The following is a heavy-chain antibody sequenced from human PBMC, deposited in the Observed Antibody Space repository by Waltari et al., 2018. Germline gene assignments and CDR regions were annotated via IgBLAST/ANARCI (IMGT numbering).Heavy chain of an antibody. CDR3: ARVWQEMATNVFDY. V-gene: IGHV5-51*01. D-gene: IGHD5-12*01. CDR2: IYPGDSDT. J-gene: IGHJ4*02. CDR1: GYSFTSYC. Sequence: EVQLVQSGAEVKKPGESLKIHCTGSGYSFTSYCIGWVRRMPGKGLEWIGIIYPGDSDTRYSPSFQGQVTISADKSISTAYLQWSSLKASDTAMYYCARVWQEMATNVFDYWGQGTLVTVSS.